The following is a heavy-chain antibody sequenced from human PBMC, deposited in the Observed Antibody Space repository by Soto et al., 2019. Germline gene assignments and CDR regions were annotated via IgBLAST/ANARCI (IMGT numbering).Heavy chain of an antibody. J-gene: IGHJ4*02. V-gene: IGHV3-33*01. CDR1: GFTFSSYG. Sequence: GGSLRLSCAASGFTFSSYGMHWVRQAPGKGLEWVAVIWYDGSNKYYADSVKGRFTISRDNSKNTLYLQMNSLRAEDTAVYYCARDPGDYSLDYWGQGTLVTVSS. D-gene: IGHD4-17*01. CDR2: IWYDGSNK. CDR3: ARDPGDYSLDY.